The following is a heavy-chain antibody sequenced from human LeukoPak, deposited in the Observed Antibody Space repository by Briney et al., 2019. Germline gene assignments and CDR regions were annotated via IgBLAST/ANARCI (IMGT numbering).Heavy chain of an antibody. CDR1: EFTVSSYW. J-gene: IGHJ4*02. CDR2: ISSDGSST. Sequence: GGSLRLSCAASEFTVSSYWMHWVRQPPGTGLVWVSRISSDGSSTAYADSVKGRFTISRDNAKNTLYLQMNSLRAEDTAVYYCSRGGVDYWGQGTLVTVSS. V-gene: IGHV3-74*01. D-gene: IGHD3-10*01. CDR3: SRGGVDY.